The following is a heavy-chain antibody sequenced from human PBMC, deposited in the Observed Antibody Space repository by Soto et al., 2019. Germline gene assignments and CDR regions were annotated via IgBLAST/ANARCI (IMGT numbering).Heavy chain of an antibody. Sequence: ASVKVSCKASGYTFTGYHMHWVRQAPGQGLEWMGWINSNSGGTNYAQKFQGRVTMTRDTSISTAYMELSRLRPDDTAVYYCARPDDILTGSVDYWGQGTLVTVSS. CDR2: INSNSGGT. J-gene: IGHJ4*02. CDR1: GYTFTGYH. CDR3: ARPDDILTGSVDY. V-gene: IGHV1-2*02. D-gene: IGHD3-9*01.